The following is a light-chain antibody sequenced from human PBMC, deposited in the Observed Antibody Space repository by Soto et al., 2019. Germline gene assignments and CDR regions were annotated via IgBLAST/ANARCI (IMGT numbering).Light chain of an antibody. CDR2: DAS. Sequence: DIQMTQSPSSLSASVGDRVTITCQASQDISNYLNWYQQKPGKAPKLLLYDASNLETGVPSRFSGSGSGTDFTFTISSLQPEDIATYYCQQYDNLPGTFGQGTKLEIK. J-gene: IGKJ2*01. CDR1: QDISNY. CDR3: QQYDNLPGT. V-gene: IGKV1-33*01.